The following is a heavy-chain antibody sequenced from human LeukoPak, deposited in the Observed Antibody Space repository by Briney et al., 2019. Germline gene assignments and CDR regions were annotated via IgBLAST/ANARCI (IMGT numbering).Heavy chain of an antibody. J-gene: IGHJ3*01. Sequence: SQTLCLTCTVSGGSISSGGYYWSWIRQHPGKGLEWIGYIYYSGSTYYNPSLKSRVTISVDTSKNQFSLKLSSVTAADTAVYYCARFASASYCSGGSCYFDPWGQGTIVTVSS. CDR1: GGSISSGGYY. V-gene: IGHV4-31*03. D-gene: IGHD2-15*01. CDR3: ARFASASYCSGGSCYFDP. CDR2: IYYSGST.